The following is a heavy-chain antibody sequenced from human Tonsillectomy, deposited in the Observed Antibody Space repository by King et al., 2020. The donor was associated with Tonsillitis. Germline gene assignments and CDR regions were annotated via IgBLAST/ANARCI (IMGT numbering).Heavy chain of an antibody. V-gene: IGHV2-70*04. Sequence: VTLQESGPALVRPPQTLTLTCTFSGFSLSTTGLRVSWIRQPPGQALEWLARIDWDDDKYYSTSLKTRLTISRDTSKNQVVLSMTNMDPVDTATYYCARIGYYDSRGYGDWGQGTLVTVSS. D-gene: IGHD3-22*01. CDR1: GFSLSTTGLR. CDR2: IDWDDDK. J-gene: IGHJ4*02. CDR3: ARIGYYDSRGYGD.